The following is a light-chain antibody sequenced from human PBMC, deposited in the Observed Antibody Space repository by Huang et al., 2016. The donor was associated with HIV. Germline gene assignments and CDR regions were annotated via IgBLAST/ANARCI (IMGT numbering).Light chain of an antibody. V-gene: IGKV4-1*01. J-gene: IGKJ5*01. Sequence: DIVMTQSPDSLSVSPGERATIDCKSSQSLLYSLNNKNYLAWFQQKPGRPPTLLLYWASTRESGIPERFSGSGSGTDFTLTINNLQPEDVGTYYCQQYYQNPQTFGQGT. CDR1: QSLLYSLNNKNY. CDR2: WAS. CDR3: QQYYQNPQT.